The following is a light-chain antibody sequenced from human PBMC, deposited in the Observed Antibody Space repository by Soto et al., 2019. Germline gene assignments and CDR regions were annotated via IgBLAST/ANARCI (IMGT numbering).Light chain of an antibody. V-gene: IGLV2-14*01. CDR3: SSYTSSNTPRGV. J-gene: IGLJ2*01. CDR1: SSDVGGYNY. Sequence: QSALTQPASVSGSPGQSITISCTGTSSDVGGYNYVSWYQQHPGKAPKLMIYDVSNRPSGVSNRFSGSKSGNTASLTISGVQAEDEADYYCSSYTSSNTPRGVYGGGTKLTVL. CDR2: DVS.